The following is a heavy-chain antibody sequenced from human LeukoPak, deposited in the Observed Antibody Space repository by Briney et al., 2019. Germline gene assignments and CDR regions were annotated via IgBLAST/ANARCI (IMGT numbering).Heavy chain of an antibody. CDR3: ARGYCSGGSCPNWFDP. CDR1: GYTFTSYG. V-gene: IGHV7-4-1*02. Sequence: ASVKVSCKASGYTFTSYGISWVRQAPGQGLEWMGWINTNTGNPTYAQGFTGRFVFSLDTSVSTAYLQISSLKAEDTAVYYCARGYCSGGSCPNWFDPWGQGTLVTVSS. J-gene: IGHJ5*02. CDR2: INTNTGNP. D-gene: IGHD2-15*01.